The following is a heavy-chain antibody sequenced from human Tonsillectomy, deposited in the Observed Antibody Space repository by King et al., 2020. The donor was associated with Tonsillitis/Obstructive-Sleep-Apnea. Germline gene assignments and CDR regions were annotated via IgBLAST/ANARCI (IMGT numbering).Heavy chain of an antibody. CDR1: GFTFNTYA. J-gene: IGHJ6*03. V-gene: IGHV3-23*04. Sequence: LQLVQSGGGLVQPGGSLRLSCAASGFTFNTYAMSWVRQAPGKGLEWVSAISSSGGSTYYADSVKGRFTISRDNSKNTLYLQMNSLRAEETAVYYCAKNYYDSSGPRYFYYYMDVWGRGTTVTVSS. CDR2: ISSSGGST. D-gene: IGHD3-22*01. CDR3: AKNYYDSSGPRYFYYYMDV.